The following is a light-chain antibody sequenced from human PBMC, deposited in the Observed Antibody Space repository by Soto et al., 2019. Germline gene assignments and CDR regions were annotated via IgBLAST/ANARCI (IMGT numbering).Light chain of an antibody. CDR3: QQYGSSPWT. V-gene: IGKV3-20*01. J-gene: IGKJ1*01. CDR1: QSVSTNY. CDR2: GAS. Sequence: EIVLTQSPGTLSLSPGERATLSCRASQSVSTNYLAWYQQQPGQDPRLLIYGASSRATGTPDRFSGSGSGTDFTLTISRLEPEDFAVYYWQQYGSSPWTFRQGTKVEIK.